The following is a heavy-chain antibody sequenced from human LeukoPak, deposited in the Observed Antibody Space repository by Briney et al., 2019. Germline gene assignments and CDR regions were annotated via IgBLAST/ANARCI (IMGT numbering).Heavy chain of an antibody. D-gene: IGHD2-21*02. J-gene: IGHJ4*02. V-gene: IGHV1-46*01. CDR3: ARDHALDCGGDCYQRIFDY. CDR2: INPSGGST. CDR1: GYTFTSYY. Sequence: ASVKVSCKASGYTFTSYYMHWVRQAPGQGLEWMGIINPSGGSTSYAQKFQGRVTMTRDTSTSTVYMELSSLRSEDTAVYYCARDHALDCGGDCYQRIFDYWGQGTLVTVSS.